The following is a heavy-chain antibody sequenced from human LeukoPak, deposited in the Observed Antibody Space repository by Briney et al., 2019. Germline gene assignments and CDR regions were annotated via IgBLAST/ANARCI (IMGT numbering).Heavy chain of an antibody. J-gene: IGHJ4*02. V-gene: IGHV3-15*01. CDR1: GFPFSKAW. CDR3: TSDRGIAARPLFDL. Sequence: PGGSLRLSCAGSGFPFSKAWMSWVRQAPGEGLEWLGRFKSKTDGGATDYAAPVKGRFSLSRDDSKNTLYLQMNGLEIEDTAVYYCTSDRGIAARPLFDLWGQGTLVTVSS. CDR2: FKSKTDGGAT. D-gene: IGHD6-6*01.